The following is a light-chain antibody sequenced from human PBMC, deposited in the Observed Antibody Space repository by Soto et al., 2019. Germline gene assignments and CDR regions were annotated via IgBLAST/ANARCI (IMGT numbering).Light chain of an antibody. J-gene: IGKJ1*01. CDR3: QQSYSTLRT. CDR1: HTISSS. CDR2: AAS. V-gene: IGKV1-39*01. Sequence: DIQMTQSPSSLSASVGDRVTIACRASHTISSSLNWYQHKPGKAPKLLIYAASSLQSGVPSRFSGNGSGTDFTLTISSLQPEDFATYYCQQSYSTLRTFGQGTKVEVK.